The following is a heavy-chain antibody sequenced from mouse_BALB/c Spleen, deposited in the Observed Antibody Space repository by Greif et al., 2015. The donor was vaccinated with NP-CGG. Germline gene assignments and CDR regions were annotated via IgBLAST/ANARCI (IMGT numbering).Heavy chain of an antibody. CDR3: TKREDYAMVC. Sequence: VQLQQSGTVLARPGASVKMSCKASGYTFTSYWMHWVKQRPGQGLEWIGAIYPGNSDTSYNQKFKGKAKLTAVTSTSTAYVEFSSLTNEESAVYYSTKREDYAMVCWGQGTSVTVSS. CDR1: GYTFTSYW. J-gene: IGHJ4*01. V-gene: IGHV1-5*01. CDR2: IYPGNSDT.